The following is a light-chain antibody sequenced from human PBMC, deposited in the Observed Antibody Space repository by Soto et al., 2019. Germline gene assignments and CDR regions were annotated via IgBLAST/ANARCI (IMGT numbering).Light chain of an antibody. Sequence: EIVMTQSPATLSVSPGERVTLSRRASQSVSSDLAWYQHKPGQAPRLLIYGASTRATGTPARFSGSGSGTEFSLSISSLQSEDFAVYYCLQYNDWPPKQYTFGQGTKLEIK. CDR3: LQYNDWPPKQYT. CDR2: GAS. CDR1: QSVSSD. V-gene: IGKV3-15*01. J-gene: IGKJ2*01.